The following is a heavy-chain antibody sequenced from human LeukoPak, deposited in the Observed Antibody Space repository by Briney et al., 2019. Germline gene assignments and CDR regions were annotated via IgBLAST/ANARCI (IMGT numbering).Heavy chain of an antibody. J-gene: IGHJ4*02. CDR3: ARDIIVGSDY. V-gene: IGHV3-48*01. CDR2: ISCSCSTI. CDR1: GFPFRSYR. Sequence: GGPLTLSCAASGFPFRSYRMNWARHATGKALEWVSYISCSCSTIYYAHCEKARLTISRDNAKNSLSLQMNSLRPGDTPVYHCARDIIVGSDYWDQGTLVTVSS. D-gene: IGHD2-15*01.